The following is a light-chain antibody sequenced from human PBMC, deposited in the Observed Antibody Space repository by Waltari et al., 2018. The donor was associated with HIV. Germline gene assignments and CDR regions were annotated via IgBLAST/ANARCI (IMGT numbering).Light chain of an antibody. CDR1: QNPLHRSTTKNY. J-gene: IGKJ3*01. CDR3: QQNNSNGRT. Sequence: DIVMPQSPDSLAVSLGDRAIINCTSSQNPLHRSTTKNYLAWYQQKSGQPPRLIMYWASTEESGVSNRLTGGGSGKRFVLTMNRLQASDVVNYYYQQNNSNGRTFGRGTKVEIK. V-gene: IGKV4-1*01. CDR2: WAS.